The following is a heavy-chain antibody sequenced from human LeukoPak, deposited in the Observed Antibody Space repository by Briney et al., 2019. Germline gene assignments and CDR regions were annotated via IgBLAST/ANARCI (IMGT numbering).Heavy chain of an antibody. Sequence: ASVKVSCKASGYTFTSYAMNWVRQAPGQGLEWMGWINTNTGNPTYAQGFTGRFVFSLDTSVSTAYLQISSLKAEDTAVYYCARERYCSGGSCYENDAFDIWGQGTMVTVSS. CDR2: INTNTGNP. CDR1: GYTFTSYA. V-gene: IGHV7-4-1*02. CDR3: ARERYCSGGSCYENDAFDI. J-gene: IGHJ3*02. D-gene: IGHD2-15*01.